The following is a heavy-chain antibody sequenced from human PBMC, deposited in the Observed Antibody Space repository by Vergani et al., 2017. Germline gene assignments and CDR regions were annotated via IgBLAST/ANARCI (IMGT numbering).Heavy chain of an antibody. Sequence: EVQLVQSGAEVKKPGESLKISCKGSGYSFTSYWIGWVRQMPGKGLEWMGIIYPGDSDTRYSPSFQGQVTISADRSISTAYLQWSSLKASDTAMYYCARPGAAAGDLDAFDIWGQGTMVTVSS. CDR3: ARPGAAAGDLDAFDI. D-gene: IGHD6-13*01. V-gene: IGHV5-51*01. CDR1: GYSFTSYW. CDR2: IYPGDSDT. J-gene: IGHJ3*02.